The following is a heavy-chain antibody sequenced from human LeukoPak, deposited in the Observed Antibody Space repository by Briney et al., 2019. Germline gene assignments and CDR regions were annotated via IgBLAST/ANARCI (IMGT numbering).Heavy chain of an antibody. Sequence: GGSLRLSCAASGFTFSSDWMHWVRQAPGEGLGWVSRGNRDGSSTSYADSVKGRFTISRDNAKNTLYLQMSSLRAEDTAVYYYASGGKRDYWGQGTLVTVSS. CDR1: GFTFSSDW. CDR3: ASGGKRDY. J-gene: IGHJ4*02. CDR2: GNRDGSST. D-gene: IGHD5-24*01. V-gene: IGHV3-74*01.